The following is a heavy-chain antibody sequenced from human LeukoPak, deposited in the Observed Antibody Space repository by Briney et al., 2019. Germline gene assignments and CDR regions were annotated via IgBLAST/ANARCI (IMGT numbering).Heavy chain of an antibody. J-gene: IGHJ3*02. V-gene: IGHV4-38-2*01. CDR3: ARRDYHDAFDI. CDR1: GYSISSGYY. CDR2: IYHSGST. Sequence: TSETLSLTCAVSGYSISSGYYRGWIRQPPGKGLEWIGSIYHSGSTYYNPSLKSRVTISVDTSKNQFSLKLSSVTAADTAVYYCARRDYHDAFDIWGQGTMVTVSS. D-gene: IGHD4-17*01.